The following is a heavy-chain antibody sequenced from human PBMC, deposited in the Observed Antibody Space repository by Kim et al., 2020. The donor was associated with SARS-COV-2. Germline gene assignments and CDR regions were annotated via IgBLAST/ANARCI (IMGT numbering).Heavy chain of an antibody. CDR3: ARVSLVVAMND. CDR2: INHSGST. J-gene: IGHJ4*02. V-gene: IGHV4-34*01. CDR1: GGSFSGYY. Sequence: SETLSRTCAVYGGSFSGYYWSWIRQPPGKGLEWIGEINHSGSTNYNPSLKSRVTISVDTSKNQFSLKLSSVTAADTAVYYCARVSLVVAMNDWGQGTLVTVSS. D-gene: IGHD2-15*01.